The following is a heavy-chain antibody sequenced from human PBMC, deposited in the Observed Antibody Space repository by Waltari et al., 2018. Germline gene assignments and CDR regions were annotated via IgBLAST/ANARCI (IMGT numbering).Heavy chain of an antibody. D-gene: IGHD6-13*01. CDR2: IPYDGSNQ. Sequence: QVQLVESGGGVVQPGTSLRLSCAGSGFTFSNFAMHWVRQAPGKGPEWVAVIPYDGSNQYYADSVKGRFTISRDNSKNTLYLQMTSLRFEDTALYYCAKDLYVAAAGTRYYYYYGMDVWGRGTTVSVSS. J-gene: IGHJ6*02. CDR3: AKDLYVAAAGTRYYYYYGMDV. CDR1: GFTFSNFA. V-gene: IGHV3-30*18.